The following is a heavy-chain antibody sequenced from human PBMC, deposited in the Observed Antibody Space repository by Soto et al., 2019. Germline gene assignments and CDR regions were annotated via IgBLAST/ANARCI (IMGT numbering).Heavy chain of an antibody. D-gene: IGHD3-22*01. CDR3: ARKGLRDYYDSSGYYAHYYYYYGMDV. CDR1: GGTFSSYA. CDR2: IIPIFGTA. Sequence: SVKVSCKASGGTFSSYAISWVRQAPGQGLEWMGGIIPIFGTANYAQKFQGRVTITADESTSTAYMELSSLRSEDTAVYYCARKGLRDYYDSSGYYAHYYYYYGMDVWGQGTTVTVSS. V-gene: IGHV1-69*13. J-gene: IGHJ6*02.